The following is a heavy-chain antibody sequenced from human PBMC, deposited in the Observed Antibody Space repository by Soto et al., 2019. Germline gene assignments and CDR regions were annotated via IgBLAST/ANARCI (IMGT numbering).Heavy chain of an antibody. CDR3: AREPVGTTHFDY. D-gene: IGHD1-26*01. Sequence: SETLSLTCTVGSISTYYWNWIRQPPGKGLEWIGYIYYMGRTNYNPSLKSRVTISIDTSKNQFSLRLSSVTAADTAIYYCAREPVGTTHFDYWGQGAPVTVSS. CDR2: IYYMGRT. V-gene: IGHV4-59*01. CDR1: GSISTYY. J-gene: IGHJ4*02.